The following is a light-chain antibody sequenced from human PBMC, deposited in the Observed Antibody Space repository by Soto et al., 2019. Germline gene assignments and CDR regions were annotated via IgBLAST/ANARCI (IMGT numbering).Light chain of an antibody. J-gene: IGLJ2*01. CDR1: SSDIGGYNY. Sequence: QSVLTQSASVSGSPGQSITISCTGTSSDIGGYNYVSWYQQHPDKAPKLMIFEVSNRPSGVSNRFSGSKSGNTASLTISGLLPEDEADYYCSSYTTSSTVAFGGGTKPPS. CDR2: EVS. CDR3: SSYTTSSTVA. V-gene: IGLV2-14*01.